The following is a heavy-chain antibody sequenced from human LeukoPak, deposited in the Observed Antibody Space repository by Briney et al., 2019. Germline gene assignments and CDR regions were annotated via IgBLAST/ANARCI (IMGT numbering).Heavy chain of an antibody. D-gene: IGHD6-13*01. CDR1: GGSISSYY. CDR3: ARGGYSSSWAFYYYYYMDV. V-gene: IGHV4-59*01. Sequence: PSETLSVTCTVSGGSISSYYWSWIRQPPGKGLEWIGYIYYSGSTNYNPSLKSRVTISVDTSKNQFSLKLSSVTAADTAVYYCARGGYSSSWAFYYYYYMDVWGKGTTVTVSS. CDR2: IYYSGST. J-gene: IGHJ6*03.